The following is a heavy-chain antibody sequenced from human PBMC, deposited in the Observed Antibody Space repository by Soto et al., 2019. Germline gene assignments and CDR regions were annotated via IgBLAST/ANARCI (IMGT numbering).Heavy chain of an antibody. D-gene: IGHD3-3*01. Sequence: EVQLVESGGGLVQPGGSLRLSCAASGFTFSSYEMNCVRQAPGKGLEWVSYISSSGSTIYYADSVKGRFTISRDNAKNSLYLQMNSLRAEDTAVYYCARYDFWSGSSYGMDVWGQGTTVTVSS. CDR2: ISSSGSTI. V-gene: IGHV3-48*03. CDR1: GFTFSSYE. CDR3: ARYDFWSGSSYGMDV. J-gene: IGHJ6*02.